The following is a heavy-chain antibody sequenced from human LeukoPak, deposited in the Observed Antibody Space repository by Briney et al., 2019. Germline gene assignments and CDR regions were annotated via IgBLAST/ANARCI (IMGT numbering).Heavy chain of an antibody. CDR1: GFTFSSYE. J-gene: IGHJ4*02. CDR2: ISSSGSTI. V-gene: IGHV3-48*03. Sequence: GGSLRLSCAASGFTFSSYEMNWVRQAPGKGLEWVSYISSSGSTIYYADSVKGRFTISRDNAKNSLYLQMNSLRAEDTAVYYCARDWGYCSSTSCSSLDYWGQGTLVTLSS. D-gene: IGHD2-2*01. CDR3: ARDWGYCSSTSCSSLDY.